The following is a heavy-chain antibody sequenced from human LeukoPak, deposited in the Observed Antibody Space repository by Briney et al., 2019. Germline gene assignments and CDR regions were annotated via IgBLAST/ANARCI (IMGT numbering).Heavy chain of an antibody. J-gene: IGHJ5*02. CDR2: IYLGDSDT. V-gene: IGHV5-51*01. Sequence: GGSLKISCKGSGYNFANCWIGWVRQVPGKGLEWMGIIYLGDSDTRYSPSFQGQVTISADKSISTAYLQWSSLKASDTAMYYCAMGPCGKEQLVGSWFDPWGQGILVTVSS. D-gene: IGHD6-13*01. CDR1: GYNFANCW. CDR3: AMGPCGKEQLVGSWFDP.